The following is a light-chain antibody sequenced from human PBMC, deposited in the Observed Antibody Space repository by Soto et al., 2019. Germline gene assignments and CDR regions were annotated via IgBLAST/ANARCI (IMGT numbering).Light chain of an antibody. Sequence: DIQMTQSPSSLSASIGDRVTITCRASQSIAMYLNWYQQKPGKAPNLLIFGASSLRSGAPSRFSADGSGTDFTLTISSLQPEDVATYDSQQSYRTLPTFGPGTKVEIK. CDR2: GAS. CDR3: QQSYRTLPT. CDR1: QSIAMY. V-gene: IGKV1-39*01. J-gene: IGKJ3*01.